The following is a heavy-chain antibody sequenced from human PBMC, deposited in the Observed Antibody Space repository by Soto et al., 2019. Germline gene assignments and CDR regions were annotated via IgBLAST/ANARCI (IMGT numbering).Heavy chain of an antibody. CDR3: AREILTGYYPAGWFDP. CDR1: GGSISSSTYY. V-gene: IGHV4-39*02. Sequence: QLQLQESGPGLVKPSETLSLTCTVSGGSISSSTYYWGWIRQPPGKGLEWIGSIYFRGSTYYNPSLTSRVTVSVDTSKKQFSLKLTSVTAADTAVYYCAREILTGYYPAGWFDPWGQGTLVTVSS. D-gene: IGHD3-9*01. CDR2: IYFRGST. J-gene: IGHJ5*02.